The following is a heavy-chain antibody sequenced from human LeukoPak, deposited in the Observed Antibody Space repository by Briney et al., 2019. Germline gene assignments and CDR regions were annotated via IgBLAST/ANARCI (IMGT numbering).Heavy chain of an antibody. CDR2: INHSGST. J-gene: IGHJ3*01. CDR3: ARLRKGGLAF. D-gene: IGHD2-15*01. V-gene: IGHV4-34*01. Sequence: SETLSLTCAVYGGSFSGYYWSWIRQPPGKGLEWIGEINHSGSTNYNPPLKSRVTISVDTSKNQFSLKLSSVTAADTAVYYCARLRKGGLAFWGQGTMVTVSS. CDR1: GGSFSGYY.